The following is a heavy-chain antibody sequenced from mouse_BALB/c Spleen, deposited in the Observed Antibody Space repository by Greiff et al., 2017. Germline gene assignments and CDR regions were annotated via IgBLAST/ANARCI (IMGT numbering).Heavy chain of an antibody. CDR1: GFDFSSYW. CDR3: DIRGGSSYRWYFDV. J-gene: IGHJ1*01. Sequence: EVQLVESGGGLVQPGGSLKLSCAASGFDFSSYWMSWVRQAPGKGLEWIGEINPDSSTINYTPYLKDKFIISRDNAKNTLYLQMSKVRSEDTALYYCDIRGGSSYRWYFDVWGAGTTVTVSS. V-gene: IGHV4-1*02. CDR2: INPDSSTI. D-gene: IGHD1-1*01.